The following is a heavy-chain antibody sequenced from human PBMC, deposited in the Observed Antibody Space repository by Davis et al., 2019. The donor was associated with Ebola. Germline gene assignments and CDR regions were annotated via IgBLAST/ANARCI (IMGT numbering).Heavy chain of an antibody. V-gene: IGHV4-34*01. J-gene: IGHJ6*03. CDR3: ARDVRFLAKTHYMDV. D-gene: IGHD3-3*01. Sequence: PSETLSLTCAVYGGSFSGYYWSWIRQPPGKGLEWIGEINHSGSTNYNPSLKSRVTISVDTSKNQFSLKLSSVTAADTAVYYCARDVRFLAKTHYMDVWGKGTTVTVSS. CDR2: INHSGST. CDR1: GGSFSGYY.